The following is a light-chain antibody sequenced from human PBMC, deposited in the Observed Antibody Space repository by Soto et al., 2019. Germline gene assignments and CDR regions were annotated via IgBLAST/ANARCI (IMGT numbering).Light chain of an antibody. CDR3: ASFTTNSLWV. J-gene: IGLJ3*02. Sequence: QSALTQPASVSGSPGQSITISCTGTSSDIGAYNYVSWFRQYPGKAPNLMIYEVSKRPSGVSSRFSGSRSANTASLTISGLQAEDEADYYCASFTTNSLWVFGGGTKLTVL. CDR1: SSDIGAYNY. V-gene: IGLV2-14*01. CDR2: EVS.